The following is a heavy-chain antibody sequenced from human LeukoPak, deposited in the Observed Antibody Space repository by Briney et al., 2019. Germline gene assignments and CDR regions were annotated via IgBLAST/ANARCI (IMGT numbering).Heavy chain of an antibody. CDR3: ARVTYYYDSSAYYYFDY. CDR1: GGSISSSNW. Sequence: PSGTLSLTCAVSGGSISSSNWWSWVRQPPGKGLEWIGEIYHSGSTNYNPSLKSRVTISVDKSKNQFSLKLSSVTAADTAVYYCARVTYYYDSSAYYYFDYWGQGTLVTVSS. V-gene: IGHV4-4*02. D-gene: IGHD3-22*01. J-gene: IGHJ4*02. CDR2: IYHSGST.